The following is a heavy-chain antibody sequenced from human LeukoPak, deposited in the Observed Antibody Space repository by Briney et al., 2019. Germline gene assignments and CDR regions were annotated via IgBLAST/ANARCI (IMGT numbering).Heavy chain of an antibody. CDR2: IYYSGST. J-gene: IGHJ4*02. CDR1: GGSISSSSYY. CDR3: ARDVVAAAGSFDY. D-gene: IGHD6-13*01. V-gene: IGHV4-39*07. Sequence: PSETLSLTCTVSGGSISSSSYYWGWIRQPPGKGLEWIGSIYYSGSTYYNPSLKSRVTMSVDTSKNQFSLKLSSVTAADTAVYYCARDVVAAAGSFDYWGQGTQVTVSS.